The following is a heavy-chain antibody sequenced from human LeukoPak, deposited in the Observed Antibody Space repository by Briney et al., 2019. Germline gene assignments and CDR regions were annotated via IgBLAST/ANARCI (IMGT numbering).Heavy chain of an antibody. V-gene: IGHV3-23*01. CDR2: ISGSGGST. Sequence: GGSLRLSCAASGFTFSSYAMSWVRQAPGKGLEWVSAISGSGGSTYYADSVKGRFTISRDNSKNTLYLQMNSLRAEDTAVYYCAKDNIVGAIASMIPTFDYWGQGTLFTVSS. D-gene: IGHD1-26*01. J-gene: IGHJ4*02. CDR3: AKDNIVGAIASMIPTFDY. CDR1: GFTFSSYA.